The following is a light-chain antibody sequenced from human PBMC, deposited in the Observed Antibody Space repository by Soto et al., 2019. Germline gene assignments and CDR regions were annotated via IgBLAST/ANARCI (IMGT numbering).Light chain of an antibody. CDR2: DVS. J-gene: IGLJ1*01. V-gene: IGLV2-11*01. CDR1: SSDVGGYNY. CDR3: CSYAGIYAYV. Sequence: QSVLTQPRSVSGSPGQSVTISCTGTSSDVGGYNYVSWYQQHPGKAPKLMIYDVSKRPSGVPDRFSGSKSGNTASLTISGLQAEDAADYYCCSYAGIYAYVFGTGTKVTVL.